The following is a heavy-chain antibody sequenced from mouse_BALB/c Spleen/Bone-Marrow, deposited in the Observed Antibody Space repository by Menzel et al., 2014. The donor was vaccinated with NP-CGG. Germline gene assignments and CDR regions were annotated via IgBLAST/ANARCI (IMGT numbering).Heavy chain of an antibody. CDR2: ILPGSGST. CDR1: GYTFSRYW. CDR3: ARWGYGSSYVGYFDV. V-gene: IGHV1-9*01. Sequence: VQLQQSGAELMKPGASVKISCEATGYTFSRYWIEWVKQRPGHGLEWIGEILPGSGSTNYNEKFKGKATFTADTSSNTAYMQLSSLTSEDSAVYYCARWGYGSSYVGYFDVWGAGTTVTVSS. J-gene: IGHJ1*01. D-gene: IGHD1-1*01.